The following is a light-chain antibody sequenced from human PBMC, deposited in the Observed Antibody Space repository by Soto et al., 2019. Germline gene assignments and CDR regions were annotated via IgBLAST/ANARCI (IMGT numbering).Light chain of an antibody. J-gene: IGKJ1*01. CDR1: QSVSSSY. Sequence: EIVLTQSPGTLSLPPGERATLSCRASQSVSSSYLAWYQQKPGQAPRLLIYGASSRATGIPDRFSGSGSGTDFTLTISSLEPEDFAVYYCQQYGSSPRTFGQGTKVEI. CDR2: GAS. V-gene: IGKV3-20*01. CDR3: QQYGSSPRT.